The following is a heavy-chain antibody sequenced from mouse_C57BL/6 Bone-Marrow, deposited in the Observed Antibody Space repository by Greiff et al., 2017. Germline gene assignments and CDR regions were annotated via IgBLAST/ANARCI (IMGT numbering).Heavy chain of an antibody. CDR1: GFNIKDDY. D-gene: IGHD1-1*01. J-gene: IGHJ4*01. Sequence: EVQLVESGAELVRPGASVKLSCTASGFNIKDDYMHWVKQRPEQGLEWIGWIDPENGDTEYASKFQGKATITADTSSNTAYLQLSSLTSEDTAVYYCTTAITTVVARENYYAMDYWGQGTSVTVSS. V-gene: IGHV14-4*01. CDR3: TTAITTVVARENYYAMDY. CDR2: IDPENGDT.